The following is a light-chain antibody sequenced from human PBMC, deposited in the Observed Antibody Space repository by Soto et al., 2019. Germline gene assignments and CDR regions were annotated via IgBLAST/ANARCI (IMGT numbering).Light chain of an antibody. CDR3: QQHEAYPRT. V-gene: IGKV1-5*03. J-gene: IGKJ1*01. CDR1: QNINVW. CDR2: QAS. Sequence: DIQMTQSPSTLSASIGDRVTITCRASQNINVWLAWYRQKPGKAPKFLIYQASTLQSGVASRFSGSGSGTEFTLTVGSLQPDDFATYYCQQHEAYPRTFGQGTKVEIK.